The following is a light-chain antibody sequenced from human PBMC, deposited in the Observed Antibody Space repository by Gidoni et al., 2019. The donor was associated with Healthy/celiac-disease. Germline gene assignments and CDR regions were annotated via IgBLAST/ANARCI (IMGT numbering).Light chain of an antibody. CDR2: DAS. CDR3: QQFNSYPLT. Sequence: ASQLPQSPSSLSASVGDRVTITCRASQGISSALAWYQQEPGKAPKLVIYDASSLESGVPLRFSGSGSGTDFTLTISSLQPEDSASYYCQQFNSYPLTFGPGTKVEIK. V-gene: IGKV1-13*02. J-gene: IGKJ3*01. CDR1: QGISSA.